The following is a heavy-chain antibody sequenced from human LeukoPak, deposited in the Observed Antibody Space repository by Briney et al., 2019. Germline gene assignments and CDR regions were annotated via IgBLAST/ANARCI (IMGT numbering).Heavy chain of an antibody. CDR2: INHSGST. CDR1: GGSFSGYY. J-gene: IGHJ6*02. CDR3: ARDKDSSGWHSYYYYYGMDV. V-gene: IGHV4-34*01. D-gene: IGHD6-19*01. Sequence: PSETLSLTCAVYGGSFSGYYWSWIRQPPGKGLEWIGEINHSGSTNYNPSLKSRVTISVDTSKNQFSPKLSSVTAADTAVYYCARDKDSSGWHSYYYYYGMDVWGQGTTVTVSS.